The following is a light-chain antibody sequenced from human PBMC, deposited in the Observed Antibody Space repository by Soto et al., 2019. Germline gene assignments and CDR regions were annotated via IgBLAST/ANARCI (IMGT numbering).Light chain of an antibody. J-gene: IGKJ1*01. CDR2: GAS. CDR1: QSVSSNY. CDR3: QQYGGSPRT. V-gene: IGKV3-20*01. Sequence: EIVLTQSPGTLSLSPGERATLSCTASQSVSSNYLAWYQQKPGQAPRLLIYGASSRATGIPDRFSGSGSGTDFPLTISRLEPEDFAVYYCQQYGGSPRTFGQGTKVEI.